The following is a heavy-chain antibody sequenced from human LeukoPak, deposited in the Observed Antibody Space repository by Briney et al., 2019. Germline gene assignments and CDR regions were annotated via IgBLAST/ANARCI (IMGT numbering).Heavy chain of an antibody. CDR2: IYYSGST. Sequence: PSETLSLTCTVSGGSISSSSYYWGWIRQPPGKGLEWIGSIYYSGSTYYNPSLKSRVTISVGTSKNQFSLKLNSVTAADTAVYYCARHKGVQPGIAAADAFDIWGQGTMVTVSS. D-gene: IGHD6-13*01. V-gene: IGHV4-39*07. J-gene: IGHJ3*02. CDR1: GGSISSSSYY. CDR3: ARHKGVQPGIAAADAFDI.